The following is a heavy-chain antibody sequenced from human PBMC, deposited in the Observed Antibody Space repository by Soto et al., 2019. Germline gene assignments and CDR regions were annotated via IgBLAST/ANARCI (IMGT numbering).Heavy chain of an antibody. J-gene: IGHJ4*02. CDR1: GGSFSGYY. Sequence: SETLSLTCAVYGGSFSGYYWSWIRQPPGKGLEWIGEINHSGSTNYNPPLKSRVTISVDTSKNQFSLKLSSVTAADTAVYYCASTVTTTYYFDYWGQGTLVTVSS. CDR2: INHSGST. V-gene: IGHV4-34*01. D-gene: IGHD4-17*01. CDR3: ASTVTTTYYFDY.